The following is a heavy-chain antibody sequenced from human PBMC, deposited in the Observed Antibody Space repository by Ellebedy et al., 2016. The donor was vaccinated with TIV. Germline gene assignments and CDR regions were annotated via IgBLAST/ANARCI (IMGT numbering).Heavy chain of an antibody. CDR1: GFSSSDYY. D-gene: IGHD6-19*01. V-gene: IGHV3-11*01. J-gene: IGHJ6*02. Sequence: GGSLRLSXAASGFSSSDYYMSWIRQAPGKGLEWVSYISDSGSMIHYADSVKGRFTISRDNSKDSLYLQMNNLGAEDTAVYYRARISSGRSFYGMDVWGQGTTVTVSS. CDR3: ARISSGRSFYGMDV. CDR2: ISDSGSMI.